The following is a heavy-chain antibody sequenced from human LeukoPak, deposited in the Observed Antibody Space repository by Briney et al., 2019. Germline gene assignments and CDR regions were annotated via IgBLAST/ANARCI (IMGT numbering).Heavy chain of an antibody. CDR1: GGSFSGYS. Sequence: SETLSLTCDVSGGSFSGYSWSWIRQPHGGGREWIGQAHRSGSVNYNPSLRSRVTMSLDTSKSHFSLTLTSVTAADTAVYYCAGGPQYFDSTGYPQDILTNWGQGTLVIVSS. D-gene: IGHD3-22*01. CDR2: AHRSGSV. V-gene: IGHV4-34*01. CDR3: AGGPQYFDSTGYPQDILTN. J-gene: IGHJ4*02.